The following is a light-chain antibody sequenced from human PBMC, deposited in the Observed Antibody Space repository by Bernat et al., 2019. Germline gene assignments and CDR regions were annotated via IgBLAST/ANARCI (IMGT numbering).Light chain of an antibody. V-gene: IGLV3-1*01. Sequence: SYELTQPPSVSVSPGQTASITCSGDRLANTCWYQQKLGQSPVVVIFRDNKRPSRIPERFSGSNSGNTATLTISGTQPMDEADYYCQAWDSSAGVFGGGTKLTVL. CDR3: QAWDSSAGV. J-gene: IGLJ3*02. CDR1: RLAN. CDR2: RDN.